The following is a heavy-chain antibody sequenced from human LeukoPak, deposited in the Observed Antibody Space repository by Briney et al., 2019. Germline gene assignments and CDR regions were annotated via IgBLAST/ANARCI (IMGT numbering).Heavy chain of an antibody. Sequence: PGGGLRLSRAASGYTFSIYWMHWVRQAPGKGLVWVSRINSVGSSTSYADSLKGRYTISGENATNTLYLQMNSLRAEDTAVYNCARDGYNYLAHYYYYNMDFWGKGTMVTVSS. J-gene: IGHJ6*03. CDR3: ARDGYNYLAHYYYYNMDF. CDR2: INSVGSST. D-gene: IGHD5-24*01. V-gene: IGHV3-74*01. CDR1: GYTFSIYW.